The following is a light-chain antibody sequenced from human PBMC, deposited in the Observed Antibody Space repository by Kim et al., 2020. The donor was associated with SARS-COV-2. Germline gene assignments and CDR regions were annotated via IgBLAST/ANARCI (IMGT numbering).Light chain of an antibody. V-gene: IGLV3-19*01. Sequence: SSELTQDPAVSVALGQTVRIKCQGDSLRLYYASWYQQKPGQAPLLVIYDRDNRPSGIPDRFSGSTAGNTASLTITGAQAEDEADYYCTSRDSSGHRLMFGGGTQLTGL. CDR1: SLRLYY. CDR3: TSRDSSGHRLM. J-gene: IGLJ3*02. CDR2: DRD.